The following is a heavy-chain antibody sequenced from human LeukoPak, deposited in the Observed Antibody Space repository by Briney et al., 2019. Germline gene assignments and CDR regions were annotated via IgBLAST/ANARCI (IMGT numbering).Heavy chain of an antibody. CDR3: ARGPFLSSGYYSNGFDI. J-gene: IGHJ3*02. CDR2: ISSSGTNT. Sequence: GGSLRLSCAASGFTLSDYYMSWIRQAPEKGLKWVSYISSSGTNTHYVDSAKGRFTISRDNAKNSLYLQMNSLRAEDTAVYYCARGPFLSSGYYSNGFDIWGQGTMVTVTS. V-gene: IGHV3-11*04. CDR1: GFTLSDYY. D-gene: IGHD6-19*01.